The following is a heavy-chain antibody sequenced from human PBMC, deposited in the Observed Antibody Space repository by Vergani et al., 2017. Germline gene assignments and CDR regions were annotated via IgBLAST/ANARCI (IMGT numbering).Heavy chain of an antibody. Sequence: QVKLQESGPGLVKPSETLSLTCTVSGASVNSYYWSWIRQPPGKGLEWMGYVSFRGDTLYDPSVKGRMTISLNTSSNQFSLYLTSVTAADTAVYYCARGAQLVYYYYMDVWGKGTTVTVSS. CDR1: GASVNSYY. D-gene: IGHD6-6*01. CDR3: ARGAQLVYYYYMDV. J-gene: IGHJ6*03. V-gene: IGHV4-59*02. CDR2: VSFRGDT.